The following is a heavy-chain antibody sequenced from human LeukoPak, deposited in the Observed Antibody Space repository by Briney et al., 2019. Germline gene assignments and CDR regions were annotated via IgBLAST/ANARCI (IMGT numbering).Heavy chain of an antibody. CDR1: GFTFSSYW. J-gene: IGHJ4*02. CDR2: IKQDGSEK. Sequence: GGSLRLSCAASGFTFSSYWMSWVRQAPGKGLEWVANIKQDGSEKYYVDSVKGRFTISRDNAKNSLYLQMNSLRAEDTAVYYCARQAATMGRYFFDYWGQGTLVTVSS. V-gene: IGHV3-7*03. CDR3: ARQAATMGRYFFDY. D-gene: IGHD2-2*01.